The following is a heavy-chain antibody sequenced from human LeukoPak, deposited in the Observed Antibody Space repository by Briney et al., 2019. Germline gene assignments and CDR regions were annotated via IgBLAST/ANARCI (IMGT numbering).Heavy chain of an antibody. CDR2: IHNSGST. J-gene: IGHJ4*02. D-gene: IGHD3-16*01. Sequence: PSETLSLTCSVSSGSITSYYWSWLRQPPGKGLEWIGFIHNSGSTNYNPSLKSRLAMSLDTSKNQFSLNLNSVTAADTAVYYCARGIRGAADYWGQGTLVTVSS. CDR1: SGSITSYY. V-gene: IGHV4-59*01. CDR3: ARGIRGAADY.